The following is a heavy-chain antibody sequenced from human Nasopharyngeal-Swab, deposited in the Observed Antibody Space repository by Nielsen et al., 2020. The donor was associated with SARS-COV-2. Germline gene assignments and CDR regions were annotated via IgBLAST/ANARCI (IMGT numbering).Heavy chain of an antibody. J-gene: IGHJ4*02. CDR2: ISSSSSYI. Sequence: GESLKISCEVSGFTFSSYNMNWVRQAPGKGLEWVSSISSSSSYIYYADSVKGRFTISRDNAKNSLYLQMNSLRAEDTAVYYCARADSSSWYFDYWGQGTLVTVSS. CDR1: GFTFSSYN. V-gene: IGHV3-21*01. D-gene: IGHD6-13*01. CDR3: ARADSSSWYFDY.